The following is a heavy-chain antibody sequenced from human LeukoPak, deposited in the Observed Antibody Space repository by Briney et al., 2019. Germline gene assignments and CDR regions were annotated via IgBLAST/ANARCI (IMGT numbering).Heavy chain of an antibody. D-gene: IGHD1-26*01. CDR3: ARAKSVGPASLFDY. V-gene: IGHV1-69*13. Sequence: SGKVSCKASGGIFSSYAISWARQAPGQGLEWMGAIIPIFGTAHYAQKFQGRVTITADESTSTAYTELSRLISEDTAVYYCARAKSVGPASLFDYWGQGTLVTVSS. J-gene: IGHJ4*02. CDR2: IIPIFGTA. CDR1: GGIFSSYA.